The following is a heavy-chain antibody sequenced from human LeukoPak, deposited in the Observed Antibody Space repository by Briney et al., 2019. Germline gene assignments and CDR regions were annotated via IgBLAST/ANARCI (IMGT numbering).Heavy chain of an antibody. D-gene: IGHD6-13*01. J-gene: IGHJ4*02. CDR2: IKSKTDGGTT. V-gene: IGHV3-15*01. Sequence: GSLRLSCAASGFTFSNAWMSWVRQAPGKGLEWVGRIKSKTDGGTTDYAAPVKGRFTISRDDSKNTLYLQMNSLKTEDTAVYYCSSSWSTRGRFDYWGQGTLVTVSS. CDR3: SSSWSTRGRFDY. CDR1: GFTFSNAW.